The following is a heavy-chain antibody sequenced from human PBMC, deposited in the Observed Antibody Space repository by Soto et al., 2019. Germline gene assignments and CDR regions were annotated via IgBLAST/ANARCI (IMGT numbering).Heavy chain of an antibody. CDR1: GGTFSSYA. V-gene: IGHV1-69*06. CDR2: IIPIFGTA. CDR3: ARKGSGDVAAAEYYFDY. Sequence: QVQLVQSGAEVKKPGSSVKVSCKASGGTFSSYAISWVRQAPGQGLEWMGGIIPIFGTANYAQKFQGRVTITADKSTSTAYMELSSLRSEDTAVYYCARKGSGDVAAAEYYFDYWGQGTLVTVSS. J-gene: IGHJ4*02. D-gene: IGHD6-13*01.